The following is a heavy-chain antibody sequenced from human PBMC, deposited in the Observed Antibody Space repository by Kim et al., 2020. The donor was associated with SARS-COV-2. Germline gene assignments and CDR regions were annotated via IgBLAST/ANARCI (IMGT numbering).Heavy chain of an antibody. CDR1: GFTFSSYA. CDR3: ASRGGFWGGYHY. D-gene: IGHD3-3*01. Sequence: GGSLRLSCAASGFTFSSYAMHWVRQAPGKGLEWVAVISYDGSNKYYADSVKGRFTISRDNSKNTLYLQMNSLRAEDTAVYYCASRGGFWGGYHYWCQGTL. V-gene: IGHV3-30-3*01. CDR2: ISYDGSNK. J-gene: IGHJ4*02.